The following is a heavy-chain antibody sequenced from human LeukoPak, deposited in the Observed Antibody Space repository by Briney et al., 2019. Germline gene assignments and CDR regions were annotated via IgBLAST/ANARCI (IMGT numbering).Heavy chain of an antibody. V-gene: IGHV3-7*01. Sequence: GGSLRLSCVASGFTFTNNWMTWVRQAPGKGLEWVANIKQDESEIYYVDSVKGRFTISRDNARNLVYLQMNSLRVGDTAVYYCARGRAIDVWGQGTQVTVAA. CDR3: ARGRAIDV. CDR1: GFTFTNNW. J-gene: IGHJ4*02. D-gene: IGHD2-21*01. CDR2: IKQDESEI.